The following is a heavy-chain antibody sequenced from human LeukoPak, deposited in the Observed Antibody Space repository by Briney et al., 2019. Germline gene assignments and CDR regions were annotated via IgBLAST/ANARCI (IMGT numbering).Heavy chain of an antibody. CDR3: ARVGGTSSFRRPFDY. CDR2: IYYSGST. Sequence: SETLSLTCTVSGGSISSYYWSWIRQPPGKGLEWIGYIYYSGSTNYNPSLKSRVTISVDTSKNQFSLKLSSVTAADTAVYYCARVGGTSSFRRPFDYWGQGTLVTVSS. V-gene: IGHV4-59*01. D-gene: IGHD6-13*01. CDR1: GGSISSYY. J-gene: IGHJ4*02.